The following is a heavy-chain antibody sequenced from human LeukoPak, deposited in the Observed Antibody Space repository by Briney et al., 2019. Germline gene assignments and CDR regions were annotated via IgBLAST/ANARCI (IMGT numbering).Heavy chain of an antibody. V-gene: IGHV4-59*01. Sequence: SETLSLTCTVSGGSISSYYWSWIRQPPGKGLEWIGYIYYSGSTNYNPSLKSRVTISVDTSKNQFSLKLSSVTAADTAVYYCARVTYYDYVWGSYRPYYFDYWGQGTLVTVSS. D-gene: IGHD3-16*02. CDR1: GGSISSYY. CDR3: ARVTYYDYVWGSYRPYYFDY. CDR2: IYYSGST. J-gene: IGHJ4*02.